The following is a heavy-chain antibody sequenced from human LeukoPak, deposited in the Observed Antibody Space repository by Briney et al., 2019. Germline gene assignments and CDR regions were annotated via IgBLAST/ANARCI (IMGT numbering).Heavy chain of an antibody. D-gene: IGHD3-10*01. CDR1: GYSFTKYD. CDR3: ARNNADGEGRFSY. V-gene: IGHV7-4-1*02. CDR2: INTNTGNP. J-gene: IGHJ4*02. Sequence: ASVKVSCKASGYSFTKYDMNWVRQAPGQGLEWMGWINTNTGNPTYAQGFTGRFVFSLDTSVSTAYLQISSLKAEGTAVYYCARNNADGEGRFSYWGQGTLVTVSS.